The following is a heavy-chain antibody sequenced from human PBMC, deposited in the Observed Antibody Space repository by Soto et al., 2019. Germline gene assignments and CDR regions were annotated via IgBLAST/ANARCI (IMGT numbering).Heavy chain of an antibody. CDR3: ARELLRFGEPYFDY. V-gene: IGHV4-34*01. CDR1: GGSFSGYY. J-gene: IGHJ4*02. Sequence: SETLSLTCAVYGGSFSGYYWSWIRQPPGKGLEWIGEINHSGSTNYNPSLKSRVTISVDTSKNQFSLKLSSVTAADTAVYYCARELLRFGEPYFDYWGQGTLVTVSS. D-gene: IGHD3-10*01. CDR2: INHSGST.